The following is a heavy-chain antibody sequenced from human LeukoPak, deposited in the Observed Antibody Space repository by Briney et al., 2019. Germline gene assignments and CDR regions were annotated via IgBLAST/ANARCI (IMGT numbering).Heavy chain of an antibody. J-gene: IGHJ4*02. CDR1: GDSLSSSTCN. V-gene: IGHV4-30-2*01. Sequence: ASETLSLTCKVSGDSLSSSTCNWSCIRQPPGKGLECIGYISQSGNSYFTPSLKSRATISVDRSKNQFSLTLTSVTAADTAVYYCARDQVDYDTPDNFDYWGKGTLVTVSS. CDR3: ARDQVDYDTPDNFDY. D-gene: IGHD3-22*01. CDR2: ISQSGNS.